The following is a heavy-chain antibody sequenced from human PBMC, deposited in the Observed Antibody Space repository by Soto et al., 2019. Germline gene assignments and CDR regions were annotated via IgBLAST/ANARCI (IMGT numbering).Heavy chain of an antibody. J-gene: IGHJ6*02. CDR3: ARRTWGMDV. D-gene: IGHD2-8*01. V-gene: IGHV4-4*02. Sequence: ETLSLTCAVSSGSIDTTNWWSWVRQPPGKGLEWIGEIFHSGNTYYNPSLASQVTISVDTSKNQFSLNLRSVTAADTAVYYCARRTWGMDVWGQGTTVTVSS. CDR2: IFHSGNT. CDR1: SGSIDTTNW.